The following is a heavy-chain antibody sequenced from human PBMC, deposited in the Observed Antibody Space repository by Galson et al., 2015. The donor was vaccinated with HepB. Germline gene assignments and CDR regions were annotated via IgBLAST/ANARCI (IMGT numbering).Heavy chain of an antibody. D-gene: IGHD5-18*01. CDR1: GFTFSSYS. J-gene: IGHJ6*02. V-gene: IGHV3-21*01. CDR3: ARYSYDPYYYYGMDV. Sequence: SLRLSCAASGFTFSSYSMNWVRQAPGKGLEWVSSISSSSYIYYADSVKGRFTISRDNAKNSLYLQMNSLRAEDTAVYYCARYSYDPYYYYGMDVWGQGTTVTVSS. CDR2: ISSSSYI.